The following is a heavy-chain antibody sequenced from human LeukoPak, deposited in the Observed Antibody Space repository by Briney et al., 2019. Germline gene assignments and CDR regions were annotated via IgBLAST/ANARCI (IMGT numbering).Heavy chain of an antibody. CDR2: ISRSGTII. V-gene: IGHV3-11*04. CDR3: AKAPVTSCRGAYCYPFDS. J-gene: IGHJ4*02. CDR1: GFTFSDSY. Sequence: PGGSLRLSCAASGFTFSDSYINWIRQAPGKGLEWVSYISRSGTIIYYADSVKGRFTISRDNAKNSLYLQMNSLRAEDTAVYFCAKAPVTSCRGAYCYPFDSWGQGTLVTVSS. D-gene: IGHD2-21*01.